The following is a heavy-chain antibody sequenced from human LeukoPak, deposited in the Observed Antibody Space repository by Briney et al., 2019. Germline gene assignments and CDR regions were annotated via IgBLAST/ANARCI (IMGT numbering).Heavy chain of an antibody. V-gene: IGHV4-34*01. CDR3: AEGDYVFHY. Sequence: SETLSLTCAVYGGSFSGYYWSWIRQPPGKGLEWIGEINHSGSTNYNPSLKSRVTISVDTSKNQFSLKLSSVTAADTAVYYCAEGDYVFHYWGQGTLVTVSS. D-gene: IGHD4-17*01. CDR2: INHSGST. J-gene: IGHJ4*02. CDR1: GGSFSGYY.